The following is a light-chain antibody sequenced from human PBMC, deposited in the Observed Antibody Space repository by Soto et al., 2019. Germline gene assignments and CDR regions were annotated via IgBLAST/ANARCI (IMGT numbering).Light chain of an antibody. CDR1: QSISSW. CDR2: DAS. CDR3: QQYNSYST. Sequence: DIQMTQSPSTLSASVGDRVTITCRASQSISSWLAWYQQKPGKAPKLLIYDASSLESGVPSRFSGRGSGTEFALTISSLQPDDFATYYCQQYNSYSTVGQGTKVEIK. V-gene: IGKV1-5*01. J-gene: IGKJ1*01.